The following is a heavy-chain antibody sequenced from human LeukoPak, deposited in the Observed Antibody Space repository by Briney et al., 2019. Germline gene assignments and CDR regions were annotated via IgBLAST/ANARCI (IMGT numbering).Heavy chain of an antibody. Sequence: ASVKVSCKASGYIFTSYGISWVRQAPGLGLEWMGWSSTYNGNTNYAQKFQGRVPMTTDTSTSTAYMELRSLTSDDTAVYYGASVGGGGRRGYWFDPWGQGTLVTVSS. CDR3: ASVGGGGRRGYWFDP. CDR1: GYIFTSYG. V-gene: IGHV1-18*01. D-gene: IGHD1-26*01. CDR2: SSTYNGNT. J-gene: IGHJ5*02.